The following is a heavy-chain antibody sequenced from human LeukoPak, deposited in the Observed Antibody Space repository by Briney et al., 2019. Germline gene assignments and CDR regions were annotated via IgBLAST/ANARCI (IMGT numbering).Heavy chain of an antibody. D-gene: IGHD2-2*01. J-gene: IGHJ4*02. Sequence: GGSLRLSCAASGIAFSTYAMSWVRQAPGKGLEWVSYISSSGSTIYYADSVKGRFTISRDNAKNSLYLQMNSLRAEDTAVYYCAREVVWGIVVVPAAIGYWGQGTLVTVSS. V-gene: IGHV3-48*03. CDR2: ISSSGSTI. CDR1: GIAFSTYA. CDR3: AREVVWGIVVVPAAIGY.